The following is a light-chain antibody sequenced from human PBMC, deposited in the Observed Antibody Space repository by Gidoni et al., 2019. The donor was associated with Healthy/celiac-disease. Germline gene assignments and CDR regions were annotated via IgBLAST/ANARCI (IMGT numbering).Light chain of an antibody. CDR1: QSVSSSY. CDR2: GAS. CDR3: QQYGSSPWT. V-gene: IGKV3-20*01. Sequence: DIALMQSPGTLSLSPGERATLSCRASQSVSSSYLAWYQQKPGQAPRLLIYGASSRATGIPDRFSGSGSGTDFTLTISRLGPEDFAVYYCQQYGSSPWTFGQGTKVEIK. J-gene: IGKJ1*01.